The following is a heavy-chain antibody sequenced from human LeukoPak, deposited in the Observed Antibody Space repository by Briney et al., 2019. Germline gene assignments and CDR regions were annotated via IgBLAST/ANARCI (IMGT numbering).Heavy chain of an antibody. Sequence: GGSLRLSCAASGFTFSSYAMSWVRQAPGKGLEWVSAISGSGGSTYYADSVKGRFTISRDNSKNTLYLQMNSLRAEDTAVYYCARGGGSYYDSSGYYGYWGQGTLVTVSS. CDR2: ISGSGGST. D-gene: IGHD3-22*01. J-gene: IGHJ4*02. V-gene: IGHV3-23*01. CDR1: GFTFSSYA. CDR3: ARGGGSYYDSSGYYGY.